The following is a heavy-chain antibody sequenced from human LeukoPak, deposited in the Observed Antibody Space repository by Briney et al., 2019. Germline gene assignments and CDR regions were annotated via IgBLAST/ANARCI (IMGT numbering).Heavy chain of an antibody. V-gene: IGHV3-53*01. CDR1: GFPVSSNY. Sequence: PGGSLRLSCSASGFPVSSNYMSWVRQAPGKGVEWVSVIYSGGSTYYADSVKGRFTISRDNSKNTLYLQMNSLRAEDTAVYYCARTTYYYDSSGYFDYWGQGTLVTVSS. CDR2: IYSGGST. D-gene: IGHD3-22*01. J-gene: IGHJ4*02. CDR3: ARTTYYYDSSGYFDY.